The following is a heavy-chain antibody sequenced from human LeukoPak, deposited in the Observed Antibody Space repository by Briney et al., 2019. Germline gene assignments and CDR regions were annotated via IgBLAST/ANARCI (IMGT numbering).Heavy chain of an antibody. Sequence: GGSLRLSCAASGFTFSSYAMSWVRQAPGKGLEWVSAISGSGGSTYYADSVKGRFTISRDNAKNSLYLQMNSLRAEDTAVYYCARARSTIFGVVLDIWGQGTMVTVSS. CDR2: ISGSGGST. CDR1: GFTFSSYA. CDR3: ARARSTIFGVVLDI. V-gene: IGHV3-23*01. D-gene: IGHD3-3*01. J-gene: IGHJ3*02.